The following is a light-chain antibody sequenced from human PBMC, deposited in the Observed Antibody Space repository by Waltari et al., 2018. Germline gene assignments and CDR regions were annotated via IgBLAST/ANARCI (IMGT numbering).Light chain of an antibody. Sequence: QSALTQPRSVSGSPGQSVTISCTGTSSDVGTYDRVSWYQQSPGKAPKLMIYDVSNGPSGVPSRCSGSKSGNTASLNIAGLQAEDEADYYCSSYAGAYTYVFGTGTKVTVL. CDR2: DVS. J-gene: IGLJ1*01. CDR3: SSYAGAYTYV. CDR1: SSDVGTYDR. V-gene: IGLV2-11*01.